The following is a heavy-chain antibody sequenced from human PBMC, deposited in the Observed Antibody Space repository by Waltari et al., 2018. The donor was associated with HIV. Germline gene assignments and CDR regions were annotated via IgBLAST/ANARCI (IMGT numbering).Heavy chain of an antibody. CDR3: ARQGGGRQNNAKYFDY. CDR2: IYWDDDK. J-gene: IGHJ4*02. Sequence: QITLKESGPTLVKPTQTLTLTCTFSGFSLSTSGVGVGWIRQPPGQALEWLALIYWDDDKRYSPSLKSRLTITKDTPKNQVVLTMTNMDPEDTATYYCARQGGGRQNNAKYFDYWGQGTLVTVSS. D-gene: IGHD2-2*01. V-gene: IGHV2-5*02. CDR1: GFSLSTSGVG.